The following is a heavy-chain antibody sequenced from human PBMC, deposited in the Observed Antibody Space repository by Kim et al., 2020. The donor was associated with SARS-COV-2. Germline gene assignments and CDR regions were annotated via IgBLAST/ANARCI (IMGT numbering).Heavy chain of an antibody. D-gene: IGHD2-2*01. V-gene: IGHV1-69*04. Sequence: SVKVSCKASGGTFSRYAISWVRQAPGQGLEWMGRIIPILGIANYAQKFQGRVTITADKSTSTAYMELSSLRSEDTAVYYCARTFRYCSSTSCSPDWFDPWGQGTLVTVSS. CDR1: GGTFSRYA. CDR3: ARTFRYCSSTSCSPDWFDP. CDR2: IIPILGIA. J-gene: IGHJ5*02.